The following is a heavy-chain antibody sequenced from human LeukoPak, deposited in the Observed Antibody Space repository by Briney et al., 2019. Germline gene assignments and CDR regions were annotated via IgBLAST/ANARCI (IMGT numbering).Heavy chain of an antibody. CDR3: ARDRVGIAGSRPFDY. V-gene: IGHV3-53*01. CDR1: RFTVSSNY. CDR2: IYPDGST. D-gene: IGHD6-13*01. Sequence: GGSLRLSCAASRFTVSSNYMSWVRQAPGKGLEWVSVIYPDGSTYYADSVKGRFTISRDNAKNSLYLQMNSLRAEDTAVYYCARDRVGIAGSRPFDYWGQGTLVTVSS. J-gene: IGHJ4*02.